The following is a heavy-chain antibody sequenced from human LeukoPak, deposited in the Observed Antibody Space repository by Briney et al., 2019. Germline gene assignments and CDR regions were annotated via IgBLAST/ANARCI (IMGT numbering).Heavy chain of an antibody. CDR2: IWYDGSNK. J-gene: IGHJ3*02. CDR1: GFTFSSYG. Sequence: PGRSLRLSCAASGFTFSSYGMHWVRQAPGKGLEWVAVIWYDGSNKYYVDSVQGRFTISRDNSKNTLYLQMSSLRAEDTAVYYCARGDYYDSSGCYFPDAFDIWGQGTMVTVSS. V-gene: IGHV3-33*01. CDR3: ARGDYYDSSGCYFPDAFDI. D-gene: IGHD3-22*01.